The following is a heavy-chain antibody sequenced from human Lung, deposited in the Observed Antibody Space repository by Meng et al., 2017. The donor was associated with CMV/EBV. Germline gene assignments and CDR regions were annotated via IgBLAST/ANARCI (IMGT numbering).Heavy chain of an antibody. Sequence: ASXXVSXKASGYTFTSYDINWVRQATGQGLEWMGWMNPNSGNTGYAQKFQGRVTITRNTSISTAYMELSSLRSEDTAVYYCARVYTCRDDFWRNCYYYGMDVXGQGXTVTVS. D-gene: IGHD3-3*01. CDR2: MNPNSGNT. CDR1: GYTFTSYD. J-gene: IGHJ6*02. V-gene: IGHV1-8*03. CDR3: ARVYTCRDDFWRNCYYYGMDV.